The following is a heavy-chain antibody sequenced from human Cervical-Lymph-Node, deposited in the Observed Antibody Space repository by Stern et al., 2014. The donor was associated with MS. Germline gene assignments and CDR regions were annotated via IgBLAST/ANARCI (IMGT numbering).Heavy chain of an antibody. CDR3: ARDTSSPERSDW. Sequence: EVQLVESGGGVIQPGGSLRLSCTASGFTVSRDYMTWVRQAPGKGLEWVSLITNVGSTFYTYSVKCRFTISRDDSKNTVYLHMTSLRAEDTAMYYCARDTSSPERSDWWGQGTLVTVSS. J-gene: IGHJ4*02. CDR2: ITNVGST. CDR1: GFTVSRDY. D-gene: IGHD1-1*01. V-gene: IGHV3-53*01.